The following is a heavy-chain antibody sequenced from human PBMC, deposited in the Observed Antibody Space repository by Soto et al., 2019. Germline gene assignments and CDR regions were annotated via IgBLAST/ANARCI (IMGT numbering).Heavy chain of an antibody. V-gene: IGHV1-69*02. CDR1: GGTFSSYT. Sequence: SVKVSCKASGGTFSSYTISWVRQAPGQGLEWMGRIIPILGIANYAQKFQGRVTITADKSTSTAYMELSSLRSEDTAVYYCARVHCSGGNCYRVYAFDIWGQGTMVTVSS. D-gene: IGHD2-15*01. CDR2: IIPILGIA. CDR3: ARVHCSGGNCYRVYAFDI. J-gene: IGHJ3*02.